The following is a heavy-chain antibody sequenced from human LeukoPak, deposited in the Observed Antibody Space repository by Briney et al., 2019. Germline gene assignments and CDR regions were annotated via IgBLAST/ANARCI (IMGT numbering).Heavy chain of an antibody. CDR3: ARDRSGYSEYYFDY. CDR1: GGSTNTYC. CDR2: IYPSGST. D-gene: IGHD5-12*01. Sequence: SETLSLTCTVSGGSTNTYCWSWIRQPAEKGLEWIGRIYPSGSTYYNPSLKSRVTISIDQSKNQFSLRLTSVTAADTAVYYCARDRSGYSEYYFDYWGQGSLVTVSS. V-gene: IGHV4-4*07. J-gene: IGHJ4*02.